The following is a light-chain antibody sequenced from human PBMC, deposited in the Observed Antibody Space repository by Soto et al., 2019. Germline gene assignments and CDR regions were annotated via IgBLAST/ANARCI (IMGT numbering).Light chain of an antibody. CDR1: QGISRF. V-gene: IGKV1-27*01. CDR2: AAS. Sequence: DIQMTQSPSSLSASVGDRVTITCRASQGISRFLAWYQQKPGKVPKLLIYAASILQSGVPPRFSGSGFGTDFTLTISSLQPEDVATYYCQKYNTVPRTFGQGTKVDIK. CDR3: QKYNTVPRT. J-gene: IGKJ1*01.